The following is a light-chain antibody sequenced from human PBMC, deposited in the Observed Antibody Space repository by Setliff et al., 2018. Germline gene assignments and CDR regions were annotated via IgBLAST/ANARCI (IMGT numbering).Light chain of an antibody. Sequence: QSALTQPASVSGSPGQSITISCTGTSSDVGGYNYVSWYQQHPGKAPKFIIYDVSHRPSGVSNRFSGSKSGNTASLTISGLQAEDEADYYCSSYAGSNNFPYVFGTGTKVTVL. CDR3: SSYAGSNNFPYV. V-gene: IGLV2-14*03. CDR2: DVS. J-gene: IGLJ1*01. CDR1: SSDVGGYNY.